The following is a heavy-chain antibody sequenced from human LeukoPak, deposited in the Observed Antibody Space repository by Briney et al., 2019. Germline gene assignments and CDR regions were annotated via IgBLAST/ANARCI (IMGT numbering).Heavy chain of an antibody. V-gene: IGHV4-34*01. CDR3: ARLPSRYCNGGNCYSNYMDV. CDR2: INHSGSS. J-gene: IGHJ6*03. D-gene: IGHD2-15*01. Sequence: SETLSLTCDVYGGSFSGYYWSWIRQPPGKGLEWIGEINHSGSSNYNPSLKSRVTISVDTSKNQFSLKLSSVTAADTAVYYCARLPSRYCNGGNCYSNYMDVWGKGTTVTISS. CDR1: GGSFSGYY.